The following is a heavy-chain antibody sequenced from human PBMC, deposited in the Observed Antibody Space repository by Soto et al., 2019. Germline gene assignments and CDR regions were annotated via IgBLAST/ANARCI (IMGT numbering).Heavy chain of an antibody. Sequence: SGPTLVNPTETLTLTCTVSGFSLTTGKMGVSWIRQPPGKALEWLAHIFSDNERSYSTSLQGRLTIAKDTSGSQVVLSMTNVDPVDTATYYCARMNVDSYQFYYAMDVWGQGTTVTVSS. CDR3: ARMNVDSYQFYYAMDV. V-gene: IGHV2-26*01. CDR2: IFSDNER. D-gene: IGHD4-17*01. CDR1: GFSLTTGKMG. J-gene: IGHJ6*02.